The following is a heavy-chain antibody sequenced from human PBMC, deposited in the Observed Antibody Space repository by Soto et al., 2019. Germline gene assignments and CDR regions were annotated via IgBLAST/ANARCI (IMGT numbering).Heavy chain of an antibody. CDR3: ARDRLRHYYFDY. CDR2: INPSGGST. D-gene: IGHD4-17*01. Sequence: ASLKVSCKASGYTFTSYYMHWVRQAPGQGLEWMGIINPSGGSTSYAQKFQGRVTMTRDTSTSTVYMELSSLRSEDTAVYYCARDRLRHYYFDYWGQGTLVTVSS. CDR1: GYTFTSYY. J-gene: IGHJ4*02. V-gene: IGHV1-46*03.